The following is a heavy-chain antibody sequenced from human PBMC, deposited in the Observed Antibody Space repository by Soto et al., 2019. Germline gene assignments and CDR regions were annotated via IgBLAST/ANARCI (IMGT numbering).Heavy chain of an antibody. D-gene: IGHD3-22*01. Sequence: GSLRLSCTVSGFTFSSHWMHWVRQAPGKGLVWVSRINSGGSSTTHADSVKGRFTISRDNSKNTLYLQMNSLRAEDTAVYYCAKVKVRDYYGMDVWGQGTTVTVSS. CDR2: INSGGSST. CDR1: GFTFSSHW. J-gene: IGHJ6*02. CDR3: AKVKVRDYYGMDV. V-gene: IGHV3-74*01.